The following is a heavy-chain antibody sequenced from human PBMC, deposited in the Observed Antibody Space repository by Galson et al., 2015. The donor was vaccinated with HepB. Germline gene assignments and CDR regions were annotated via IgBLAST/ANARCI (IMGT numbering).Heavy chain of an antibody. Sequence: SLRLSCAASGFPFSDYYMSWIRQPPGKGPEWVSDISGDGNDKFYADSVKGRFIISRDNAKNSLYLQMNSLRAEDTAVYYCARSAGWFDPWGQGTLVTVSP. D-gene: IGHD3-10*01. CDR2: ISGDGNDK. V-gene: IGHV3-11*01. J-gene: IGHJ5*02. CDR3: ARSAGWFDP. CDR1: GFPFSDYY.